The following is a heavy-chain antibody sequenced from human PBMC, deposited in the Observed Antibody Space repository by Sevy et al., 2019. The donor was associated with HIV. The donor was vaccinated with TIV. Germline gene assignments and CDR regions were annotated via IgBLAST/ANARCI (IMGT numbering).Heavy chain of an antibody. CDR3: AREGCTKPHDY. Sequence: GGFLRLSCAASGFTFSKYSMSWVRQPPGKGLEWVSTLSFGCGEINYADSVKGRFTISRDNSKSSVYLQMNNLRPEDMAVYYRAREGCTKPHDYWGQGTLVTVSS. V-gene: IGHV3-23*01. CDR1: GFTFSKYS. D-gene: IGHD2-8*01. CDR2: LSFGCGEI. J-gene: IGHJ4*02.